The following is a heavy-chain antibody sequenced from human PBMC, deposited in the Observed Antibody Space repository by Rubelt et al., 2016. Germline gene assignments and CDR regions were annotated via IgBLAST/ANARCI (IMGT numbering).Heavy chain of an antibody. Sequence: GAGLLKPSETLSLTCAVYGGSFSGYYWSWIRQPPGKGLEWIGEINHSGSTNYNPSFKNRVTISVDKSKNQFSLELSSVTAADTAVYYFARSRSGWRDFALWGRGTLVTVSS. V-gene: IGHV4-34*01. CDR3: ARSRSGWRDFAL. J-gene: IGHJ2*01. D-gene: IGHD6-19*01. CDR1: GGSFSGYY. CDR2: INHSGST.